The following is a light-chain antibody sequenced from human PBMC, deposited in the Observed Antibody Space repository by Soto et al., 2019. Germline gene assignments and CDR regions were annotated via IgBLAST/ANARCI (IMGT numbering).Light chain of an antibody. CDR3: QQSYSTPPT. Sequence: DIQMTQSPSSLSASVGDRVTITCRASQSISSYLNWYQQKPGKAPKLLIYAASSLQSGVPSRFSGSESGTDFTLTISSLQPENFPTYYCQQSYSTPPTFGQGTKLEIK. CDR2: AAS. J-gene: IGKJ2*01. CDR1: QSISSY. V-gene: IGKV1-39*01.